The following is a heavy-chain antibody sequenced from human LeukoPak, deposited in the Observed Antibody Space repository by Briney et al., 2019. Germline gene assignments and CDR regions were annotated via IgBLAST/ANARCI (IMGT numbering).Heavy chain of an antibody. V-gene: IGHV4-34*01. J-gene: IGHJ5*02. D-gene: IGHD3-16*01. CDR1: GGSFSGYY. CDR3: ARFTPQGYGWGGYNRFDP. CDR2: INHSGST. Sequence: SETLSLTCAVYGGSFSGYYWTWIRQPPGKGLEWIGEINHSGSTNYNPSLKSRVTISVDTSKNQFSLNLTSVTAADTAVYYCARFTPQGYGWGGYNRFDPWGQGTLVTVSS.